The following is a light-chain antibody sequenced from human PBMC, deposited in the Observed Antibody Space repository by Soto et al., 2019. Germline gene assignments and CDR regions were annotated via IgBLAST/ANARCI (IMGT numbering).Light chain of an antibody. CDR1: QSGLSRSNNNNY. J-gene: IGKJ2*01. Sequence: DIVMTQSPDSLAVSLGERATINCKSSQSGLSRSNNNNYLAWYQQRPGQPPKPLIYWASTRKPGVPDRFSGSGSGTDFTLSISSLQAEDVAVYYCQQYYSTPYTFGQGTKLEIK. CDR2: WAS. CDR3: QQYYSTPYT. V-gene: IGKV4-1*01.